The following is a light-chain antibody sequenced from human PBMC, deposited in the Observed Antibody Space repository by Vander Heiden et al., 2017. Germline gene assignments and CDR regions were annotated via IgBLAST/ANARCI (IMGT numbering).Light chain of an antibody. Sequence: IQMTQSPSSLSASVGDRVTITCQASQDISNYLNWYQQKPGKAPKLLIYDASNLETGVPSRFSGSGSGTDFTFTISSLQPEDIATYYCQQYDNLFGQGTRLEIK. CDR1: QDISNY. CDR2: DAS. V-gene: IGKV1-33*01. CDR3: QQYDNL. J-gene: IGKJ5*01.